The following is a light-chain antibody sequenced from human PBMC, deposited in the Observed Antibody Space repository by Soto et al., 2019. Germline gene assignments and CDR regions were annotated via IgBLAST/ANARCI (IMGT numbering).Light chain of an antibody. V-gene: IGKV3-11*02. CDR3: QQGRKWRGT. CDR2: DAS. CDR1: QSVSSF. Sequence: EILLTQSPATLSLSPGERATLSCRPSQSVSSFLAWYQQKPRQAPRLLIYDASNSATGIQDRFSGSGYGRDLTLTIRSLEPEDFAVYYCQQGRKWRGTVGQGTKVHIK. J-gene: IGKJ1*01.